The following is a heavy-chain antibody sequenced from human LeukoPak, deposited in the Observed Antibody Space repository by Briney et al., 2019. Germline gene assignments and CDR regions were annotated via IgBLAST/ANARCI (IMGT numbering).Heavy chain of an antibody. J-gene: IGHJ5*02. V-gene: IGHV4-59*08. D-gene: IGHD4-17*01. CDR3: ERQGPTVVSARWFDP. CDR2: IYYSGST. CDR1: GGSISSYY. Sequence: SSETLSLTCTVSGGSISSYYWSWIRQPPGKGLEWIGYIYYSGSTNYNPSLKSRVTISVDTSKNQFSLKLSSVTAADTAVYYCERQGPTVVSARWFDPWGQGTLVTVSS.